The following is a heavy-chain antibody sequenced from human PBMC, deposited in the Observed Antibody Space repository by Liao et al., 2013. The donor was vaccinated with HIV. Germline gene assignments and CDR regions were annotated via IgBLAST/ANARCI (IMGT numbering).Heavy chain of an antibody. CDR1: GGSISSGSYY. V-gene: IGHV4-61*02. CDR2: IYTSGST. CDR3: ARVGPFQDSGGLDY. D-gene: IGHD6-25*01. Sequence: QVQLQESGPGLVKPSQTLSLTCTVSGGSISSGSYYWSWIRQPAGKGLEWIGRIYTSGSTNYNPSLKSRVTISVDTSKNQFSLKLSSVTAADTAVYYCARVGPFQDSGGLDYWGQGTLVTVSS. J-gene: IGHJ4*02.